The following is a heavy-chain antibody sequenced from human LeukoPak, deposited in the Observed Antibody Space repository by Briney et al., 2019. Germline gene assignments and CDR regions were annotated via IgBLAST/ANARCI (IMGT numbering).Heavy chain of an antibody. CDR3: AGIPLRYQLLPDAFDI. Sequence: GGSLRLSCAASGFTFSSYSMNWVRQAPGKGLEWVSYISSSSSTIYYADSVKGRFTISRDNAKNSLYLRMNSLRDEDTAVYYCAGIPLRYQLLPDAFDIWGQGTMVTVSS. D-gene: IGHD2-2*01. V-gene: IGHV3-48*02. J-gene: IGHJ3*02. CDR2: ISSSSSTI. CDR1: GFTFSSYS.